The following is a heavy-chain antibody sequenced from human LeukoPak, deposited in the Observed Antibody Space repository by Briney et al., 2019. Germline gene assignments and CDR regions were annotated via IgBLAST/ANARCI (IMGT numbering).Heavy chain of an antibody. V-gene: IGHV3-7*03. CDR3: ARNTAGFDY. CDR2: INQDGNEK. CDR1: GFTFNSYW. Sequence: PGGSLRLSCAASGFTFNSYWMSWVRQAPGKGLEWVANINQDGNEKYYVDSVKGRFTISRDNVKNSLYLQMNSLRVEDTAVYYCARNTAGFDYWGQGALVTVSS. J-gene: IGHJ4*02.